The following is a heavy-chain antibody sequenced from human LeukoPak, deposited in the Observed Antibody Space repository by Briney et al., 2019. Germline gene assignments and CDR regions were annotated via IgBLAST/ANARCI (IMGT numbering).Heavy chain of an antibody. CDR2: ISPSGGNI. Sequence: GGSLRLSCAASGFTFKTYAMSWVRQAPGKGPEWVSAISPSGGNIYYADSVKGRFTISRDNSKDTLYLQMNSLRVEDTAIYYCAKDFRHGSTCSCYGWFDTWGQGTLVTVSS. CDR3: AKDFRHGSTCSCYGWFDT. J-gene: IGHJ5*02. D-gene: IGHD1-7*01. V-gene: IGHV3-23*01. CDR1: GFTFKTYA.